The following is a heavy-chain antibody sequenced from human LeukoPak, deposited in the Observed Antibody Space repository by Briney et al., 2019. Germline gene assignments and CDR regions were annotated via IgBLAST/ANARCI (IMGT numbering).Heavy chain of an antibody. CDR1: GFTFSNYG. Sequence: GGSLRLSCAASGFTFSNYGMHWVRQAPGKGLEWVAVIWDFGNYKSYGDSVKGRFTISRDNSKNTLFLQMNSLRADDTAVYYCARDTLIAAPKTGTVTRIGWFDTWGQGTLVTVSS. CDR2: IWDFGNYK. V-gene: IGHV3-33*01. J-gene: IGHJ5*02. CDR3: ARDTLIAAPKTGTVTRIGWFDT. D-gene: IGHD6-13*01.